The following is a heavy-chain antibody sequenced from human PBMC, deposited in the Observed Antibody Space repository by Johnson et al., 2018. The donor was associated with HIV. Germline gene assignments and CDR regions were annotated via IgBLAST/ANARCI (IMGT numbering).Heavy chain of an antibody. CDR2: IYSGGSL. CDR3: AKGVGSIGGAFDI. D-gene: IGHD3-10*01. J-gene: IGHJ3*02. V-gene: IGHV3-66*02. Sequence: VQLVESGGGVVQPGGSLRLSCAASGFTVSSNYMSWVRQAPGKGLEWVSVIYSGGSLGYADSVKGRFTISRDNAKNSLYLQMNSLRAEDTALYYCAKGVGSIGGAFDIWGQGTMVIVS. CDR1: GFTVSSNY.